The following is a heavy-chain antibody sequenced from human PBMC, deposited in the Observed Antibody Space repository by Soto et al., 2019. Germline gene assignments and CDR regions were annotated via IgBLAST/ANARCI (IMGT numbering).Heavy chain of an antibody. Sequence: GGSLRLSCAASGFTFSSYAMHWVRQAPGKGLEWVAVISYDGSNKYYADSVKGRFTISRDNSKNTLYLQMNSLRAEDTAVYYCARDTLPTYYYDSSASYYFDYWGQGTLVTVSS. CDR1: GFTFSSYA. V-gene: IGHV3-30-3*01. CDR3: ARDTLPTYYYDSSASYYFDY. D-gene: IGHD3-22*01. J-gene: IGHJ4*02. CDR2: ISYDGSNK.